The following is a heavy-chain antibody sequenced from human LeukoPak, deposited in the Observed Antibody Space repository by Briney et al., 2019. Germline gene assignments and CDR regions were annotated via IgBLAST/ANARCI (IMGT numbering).Heavy chain of an antibody. D-gene: IGHD6-6*01. CDR1: GFTFSSYG. J-gene: IGHJ4*02. CDR2: ISYDGSNK. V-gene: IGHV3-30*18. Sequence: GGSLRLSCAASGFTFSSYGMHWVRQAPGKGLEWVAVISYDGSNKYYADSVKGRFTIPRDNSKNTLYLQMNSLRAEDTAVYYCAKGSSSAGGVDYWGQGTLVTVSS. CDR3: AKGSSSAGGVDY.